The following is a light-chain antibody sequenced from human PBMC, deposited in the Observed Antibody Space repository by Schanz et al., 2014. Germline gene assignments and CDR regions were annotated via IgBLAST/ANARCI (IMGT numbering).Light chain of an antibody. CDR2: GAS. Sequence: EIVLTQSPGTLSLSPGERATLSCRASQSVSSSYLAWYQQKPGQAPRVLIYGASSRDTAIPDRFSGSGSGTDFTLTISRLEPEDFAVYYCQQYGTSPYTFGQGTKLEIK. V-gene: IGKV3-20*01. CDR1: QSVSSSY. J-gene: IGKJ2*01. CDR3: QQYGTSPYT.